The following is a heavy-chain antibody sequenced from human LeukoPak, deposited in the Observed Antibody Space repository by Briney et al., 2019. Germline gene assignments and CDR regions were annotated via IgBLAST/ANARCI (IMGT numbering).Heavy chain of an antibody. D-gene: IGHD6-6*01. CDR3: ARGHSSSWKYYFDY. V-gene: IGHV4-4*07. J-gene: IGHJ4*02. CDR2: IYTSGST. CDR1: GGSISSYH. Sequence: PSETLSLTCTVSGGSISSYHWSWIRQPAGKGLEWIGRIYTSGSTNYNPSLKSRVTMSVDTSKNQFSLKLSSVTAADTAVYYCARGHSSSWKYYFDYWGQGTLVTVSS.